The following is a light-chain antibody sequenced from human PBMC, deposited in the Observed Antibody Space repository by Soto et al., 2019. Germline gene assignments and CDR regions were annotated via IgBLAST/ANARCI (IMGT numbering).Light chain of an antibody. CDR2: GNS. CDR1: SSNIGAGY. Sequence: QSVLTQPPSVSGAPGQRVTISCTGSSSNIGAGYVHWYQQLPGTAPKLLIYGNSNRPSGVPDRFSGSKSGTSASLAITGLQAEDDADYYCQSYDSSLSGSVFGGGTTLTVL. V-gene: IGLV1-40*01. J-gene: IGLJ3*02. CDR3: QSYDSSLSGSV.